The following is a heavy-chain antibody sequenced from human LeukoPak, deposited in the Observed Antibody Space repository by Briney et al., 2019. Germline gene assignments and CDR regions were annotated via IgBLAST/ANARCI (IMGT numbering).Heavy chain of an antibody. J-gene: IGHJ4*02. Sequence: GGSLRLSCAASGFTFSTYWMSWARQAPGKGLEWVAHIKQDESEKYYMDSVKGRFTISRDNAKNSLSLQMSSLRADDTAVYYCARVGRDSKYGYFDFWGQGTLVTVSS. D-gene: IGHD4-11*01. CDR3: ARVGRDSKYGYFDF. CDR2: IKQDESEK. V-gene: IGHV3-7*01. CDR1: GFTFSTYW.